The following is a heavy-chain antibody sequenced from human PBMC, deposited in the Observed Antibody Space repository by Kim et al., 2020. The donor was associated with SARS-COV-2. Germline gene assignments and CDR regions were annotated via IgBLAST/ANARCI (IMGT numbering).Heavy chain of an antibody. CDR3: ARLLWFGEFDY. Sequence: SETLSLTCTVSGGSISSSDYYWGWIRQPPGKGLEWIGSIDYSGSSYYNPSLKSRVTISVDTSKNQFSLKLTSVTAADTAVYYCARLLWFGEFDYWGQGTLVTVSS. CDR1: GGSISSSDYY. CDR2: IDYSGSS. V-gene: IGHV4-39*01. D-gene: IGHD3-10*01. J-gene: IGHJ4*02.